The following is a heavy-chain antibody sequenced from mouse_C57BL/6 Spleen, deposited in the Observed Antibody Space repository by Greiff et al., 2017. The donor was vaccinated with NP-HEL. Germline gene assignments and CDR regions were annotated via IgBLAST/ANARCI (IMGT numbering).Heavy chain of an antibody. D-gene: IGHD1-1*01. J-gene: IGHJ4*01. V-gene: IGHV1-63*01. CDR3: ARTHYYGSSGYAMDY. Sequence: QVQLQQSGAELVRPGTSVKMSCKASGYTFTNYWIGWAKQRPGHGLEWIGDIYPGGGYTNYNEKFKGKATLTADKSSSTAYMQFSSLTSEDSAIYYCARTHYYGSSGYAMDYWGQGTSVTVSS. CDR2: IYPGGGYT. CDR1: GYTFTNYW.